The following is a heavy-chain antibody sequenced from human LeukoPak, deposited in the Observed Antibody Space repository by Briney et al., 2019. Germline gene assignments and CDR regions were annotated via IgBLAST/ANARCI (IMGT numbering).Heavy chain of an antibody. CDR2: IYYSGST. CDR1: GGSISSSSYY. D-gene: IGHD3-3*01. V-gene: IGHV4-39*01. J-gene: IGHJ4*02. CDR3: ARFATLSGYAFDY. Sequence: SETLSLTCTVSGGSISSSSYYWGWIRQPPGKGLEWIGSIYYSGSTYYNPSLKSRVTISVDTSKNQFSLKLSSVTAADTAVYYCARFATLSGYAFDYWGQGTLVTVSS.